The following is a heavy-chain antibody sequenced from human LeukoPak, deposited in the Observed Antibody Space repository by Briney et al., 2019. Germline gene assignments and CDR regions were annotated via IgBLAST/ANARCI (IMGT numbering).Heavy chain of an antibody. CDR2: IYYSGST. D-gene: IGHD3-10*01. V-gene: IGHV4-59*01. CDR1: GGSISNYY. Sequence: SETLSLTCTVSGGSISNYYWSWIRQPPGKGLEWIGYIYYSGSTNYNPSLRSRVTISVDTSQNEFSLNLISVTAADTGVYYCARSHPSGGYYNLNDYWGQGTLVTVSS. CDR3: ARSHPSGGYYNLNDY. J-gene: IGHJ4*02.